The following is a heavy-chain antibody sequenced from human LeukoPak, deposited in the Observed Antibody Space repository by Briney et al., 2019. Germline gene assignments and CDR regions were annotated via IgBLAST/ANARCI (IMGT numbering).Heavy chain of an antibody. D-gene: IGHD3-9*01. J-gene: IGHJ4*02. CDR1: GYSFITYW. CDR2: IYPDDSDA. V-gene: IGHV5-51*01. CDR3: ARVFDILTGYYIRAFDY. Sequence: GESLKISCKGSGYSFITYWIAWVRQMPGKGLEWMGIIYPDDSDARYSPSFEGQVTISADKSISTAYLQWSSLKASDTAMYYCARVFDILTGYYIRAFDYWGQGTLVTVSS.